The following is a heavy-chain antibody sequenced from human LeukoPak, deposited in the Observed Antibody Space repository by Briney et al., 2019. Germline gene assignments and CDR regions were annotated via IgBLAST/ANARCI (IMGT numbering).Heavy chain of an antibody. CDR1: GGSLRDYY. CDR3: AREMSWSRGAFDI. CDR2: IGHDGYI. Sequence: SETLSLTCAVYGGSLRDYYWSWTRQSPGQGLEWIAEIGHDGYINYNPSLKSRVTMSVDRSEFQISLKLTSVTAADTAVYFCAREMSWSRGAFDIWGQGTMVTVSS. V-gene: IGHV4-34*01. D-gene: IGHD6-13*01. J-gene: IGHJ3*02.